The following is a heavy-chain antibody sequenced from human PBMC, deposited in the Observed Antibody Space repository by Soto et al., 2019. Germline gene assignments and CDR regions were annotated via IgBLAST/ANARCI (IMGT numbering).Heavy chain of an antibody. V-gene: IGHV4-30-2*01. D-gene: IGHD3-22*01. CDR1: GGSIDSGGYS. Sequence: PSETLSLTCAVSGGSIDSGGYSWTWIRQPPGKGLEWIGYIYHSGSTYYNPSLKRRVTISLDRSKNHFSLKLSSVTAADTAVYYCAMGAATYYYDSSGYPFRRHWFDPWGQGTLVTVSS. CDR2: IYHSGST. J-gene: IGHJ5*02. CDR3: AMGAATYYYDSSGYPFRRHWFDP.